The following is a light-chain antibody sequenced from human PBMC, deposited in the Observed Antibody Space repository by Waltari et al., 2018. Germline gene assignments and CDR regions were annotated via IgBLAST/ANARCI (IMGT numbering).Light chain of an antibody. CDR1: TSDVGRSAL. CDR2: EVF. V-gene: IGLV2-23*02. CDR3: CSYAGRGTYV. J-gene: IGLJ1*01. Sequence: QSALTQPASVSGPPGQSITLSCTGTTSDVGRSALVSWYQQHPGEAPKLLICEVFKRPPDISSRFSGSKSGSTASLTISGLQPEDEADYYCCSYAGRGTYVFGSGTKVTVL.